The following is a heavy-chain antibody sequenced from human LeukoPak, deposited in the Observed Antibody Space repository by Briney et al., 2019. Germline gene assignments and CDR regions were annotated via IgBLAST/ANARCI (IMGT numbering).Heavy chain of an antibody. J-gene: IGHJ5*02. D-gene: IGHD2-2*01. CDR1: GYSISSGYY. CDR3: ARGYCSSTSCYPEGWFDP. V-gene: IGHV4-38-2*01. CDR2: IYHSGST. Sequence: SETLSRTCAVSGYSISSGYYWGWIRQPPGKGLEWIGSIYHSGSTYYNPSLKSRVTISVDTSKNQFSLKLSSVTAADTAVYYCARGYCSSTSCYPEGWFDPWGQGTLVTVSS.